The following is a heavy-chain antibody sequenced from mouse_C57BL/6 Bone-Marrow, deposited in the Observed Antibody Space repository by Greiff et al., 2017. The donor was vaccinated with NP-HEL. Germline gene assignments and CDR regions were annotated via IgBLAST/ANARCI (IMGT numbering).Heavy chain of an antibody. J-gene: IGHJ4*01. Sequence: EVMLVESGGDLVKPGGSLKLSCAASGFTFSSYGMSWVRQTPDKRLEWVATISSGGSYTYYPDSVKGRFTISRDNAKNTLYLQMSSLKSEDTAMYYCARRRAMDYWGQGTSVTVSS. CDR3: ARRRAMDY. CDR2: ISSGGSYT. CDR1: GFTFSSYG. V-gene: IGHV5-6*02.